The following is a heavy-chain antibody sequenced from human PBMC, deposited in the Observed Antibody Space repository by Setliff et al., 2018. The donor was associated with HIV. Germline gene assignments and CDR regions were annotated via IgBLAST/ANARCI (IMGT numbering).Heavy chain of an antibody. D-gene: IGHD2-2*02. CDR2: FYYTGST. CDR1: AASIRSHY. Sequence: SETLSLTCTVSAASIRSHYWSWIRQSPGKGLEWIGNFYYTGSTDYNPSFKSRVTISLDKANNQISLNLSSATAAETAVYYCARHTVFVRYFDHWGQGMLVTVSS. V-gene: IGHV4-59*11. CDR3: ARHTVFVRYFDH. J-gene: IGHJ4*02.